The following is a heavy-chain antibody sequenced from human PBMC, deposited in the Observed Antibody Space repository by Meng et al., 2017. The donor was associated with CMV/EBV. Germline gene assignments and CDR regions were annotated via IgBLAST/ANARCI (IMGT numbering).Heavy chain of an antibody. Sequence: GESLKISCAASGFTFSGSAMHWVRPASGKGLGGVVRIRSKANSYATAYAASVKGRFTISRDDSKNTAYLQMNSLKPEDTAVYYCTTNSYLGYCSSTSCVGYWGQGTLVTVSS. V-gene: IGHV3-73*01. CDR1: GFTFSGSA. CDR3: TTNSYLGYCSSTSCVGY. J-gene: IGHJ4*02. D-gene: IGHD2-2*01. CDR2: IRSKANSYAT.